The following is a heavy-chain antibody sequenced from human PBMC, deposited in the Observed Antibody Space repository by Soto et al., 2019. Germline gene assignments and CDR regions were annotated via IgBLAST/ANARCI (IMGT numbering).Heavy chain of an antibody. J-gene: IGHJ5*02. CDR3: ARHQSHSSSYVDP. CDR1: GGSISSSSSY. Sequence: QLQLQESGPGLVKPSETLSLTCTVSGGSISSSSSYWGWIRQPPGKGLEWIGSIYYSGSTYYNPSLKSRVTISVDTSKNQFSLKLSSVTAADTAVYYCARHQSHSSSYVDPWGQGTLVTVSS. D-gene: IGHD6-13*01. V-gene: IGHV4-39*01. CDR2: IYYSGST.